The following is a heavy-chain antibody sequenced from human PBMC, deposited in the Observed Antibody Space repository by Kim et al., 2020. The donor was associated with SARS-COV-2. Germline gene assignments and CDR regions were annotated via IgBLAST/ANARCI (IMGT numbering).Heavy chain of an antibody. J-gene: IGHJ4*02. V-gene: IGHV4-39*01. CDR3: ARHYIFGAAAGPGFDY. Sequence: VKRRVTISVDTSKNQFSLNLSSVTAADPAVYYCARHYIFGAAAGPGFDYWGQGTLVTVSS. D-gene: IGHD6-13*01.